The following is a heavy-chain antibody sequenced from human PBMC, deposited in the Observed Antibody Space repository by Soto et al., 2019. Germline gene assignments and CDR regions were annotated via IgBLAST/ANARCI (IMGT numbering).Heavy chain of an antibody. V-gene: IGHV4-31*03. CDR2: IYYSGST. Sequence: SETLSLTCTVSGGSISSGGYYWSWIRQHPGKGLEWIGYIYYSGSTYYNPSLKSRVTVSVDTSKNQFSLKLSSVTAADTAVYYCARVRPDWYFDLWGRGTLVTVPQ. CDR1: GGSISSGGYY. J-gene: IGHJ2*01. CDR3: ARVRPDWYFDL.